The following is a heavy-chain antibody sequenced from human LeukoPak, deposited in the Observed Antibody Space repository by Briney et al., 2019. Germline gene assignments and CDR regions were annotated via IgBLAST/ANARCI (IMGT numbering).Heavy chain of an antibody. CDR1: GFTFSSYA. V-gene: IGHV3-23*01. J-gene: IGHJ6*02. D-gene: IGHD6-13*01. CDR2: ISSSGGNT. Sequence: GGSLRLSCAASGFTFSSYAMSWVRQAPGKGLEWVSAISSSGGNTYYADSAKCRFTISRDNSKNTLYLQMNSLRAEDTAVYYCAKGGSRWYSRDGMDVWGQGTTVTVSS. CDR3: AKGGSRWYSRDGMDV.